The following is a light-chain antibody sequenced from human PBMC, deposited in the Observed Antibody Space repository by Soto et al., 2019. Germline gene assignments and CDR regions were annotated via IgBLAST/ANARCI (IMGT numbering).Light chain of an antibody. Sequence: ETVMTQSPATLSVSPGKRATLSCRASRSVSSNLAWYQQKPGQAPRLLIYSASTRATGIPARFSGGGSGTEFTLTISSLQSEDAAVYHCQQYYNWSPLTFGGGTKVEIK. V-gene: IGKV3-15*01. CDR2: SAS. CDR3: QQYYNWSPLT. CDR1: RSVSSN. J-gene: IGKJ4*01.